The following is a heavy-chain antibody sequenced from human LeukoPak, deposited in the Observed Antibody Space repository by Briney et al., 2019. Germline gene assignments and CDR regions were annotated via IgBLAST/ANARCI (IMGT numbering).Heavy chain of an antibody. V-gene: IGHV3-23*01. J-gene: IGHJ4*02. CDR2: VSGSGTTT. CDR3: ARDYSSGRDF. Sequence: PGGSLRLSCAASGFTFGNYAVSWVRQAPGKGLEWVSGVSGSGTTTYYADSVKGRFTISRDNAKNSLDLQMNSLRAEDTAVYYCARDYSSGRDFWGQGTLVTVSS. D-gene: IGHD3-22*01. CDR1: GFTFGNYA.